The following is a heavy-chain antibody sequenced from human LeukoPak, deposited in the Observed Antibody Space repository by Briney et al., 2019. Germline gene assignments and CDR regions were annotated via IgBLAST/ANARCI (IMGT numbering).Heavy chain of an antibody. D-gene: IGHD3-22*01. J-gene: IGHJ3*02. CDR2: IYPGDSDT. CDR1: GYSFTSYS. CDR3: ARSVVITGTYAFDI. V-gene: IGHV5-51*01. Sequence: KCGESLKISWKGPGYSFTSYSIGWVRQMPGKGLEWMGIIYPGDSDTRYSPSFQGQVTISDDKSISTAYLQWSSLKASDTAMYYCARSVVITGTYAFDIWGQGTMVTVSS.